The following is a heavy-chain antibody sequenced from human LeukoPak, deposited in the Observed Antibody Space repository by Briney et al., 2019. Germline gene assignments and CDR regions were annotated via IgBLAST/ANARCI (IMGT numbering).Heavy chain of an antibody. D-gene: IGHD4-17*01. V-gene: IGHV3-21*01. CDR2: ISSSTSYI. Sequence: GSLRLSCAASGFTFSSYSMNWVRQAPGKGLEWVSSISSSTSYIYYADSVKGRFTISKDNAKNSLYLQMNSLRAEDTAVYYCARAGGSTVSHSDYWGQGTLVTVSS. CDR1: GFTFSSYS. J-gene: IGHJ4*02. CDR3: ARAGGSTVSHSDY.